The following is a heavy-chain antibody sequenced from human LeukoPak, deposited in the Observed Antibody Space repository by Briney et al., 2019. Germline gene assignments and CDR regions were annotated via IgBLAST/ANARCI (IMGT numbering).Heavy chain of an antibody. CDR1: GFTFSTYC. D-gene: IGHD1-20*01. J-gene: IGHJ4*02. V-gene: IGHV3-74*01. CDR2: ICPDGTVT. Sequence: GGSLRLSCAASGFTFSTYCMHWVRQAPGKGPMWVSRICPDGTVTNYADSVKARFIISRDNARNTVYLQMNSLRVEDTAVYFCAKVKWKLIGYFDYWGQGTLVTVSS. CDR3: AKVKWKLIGYFDY.